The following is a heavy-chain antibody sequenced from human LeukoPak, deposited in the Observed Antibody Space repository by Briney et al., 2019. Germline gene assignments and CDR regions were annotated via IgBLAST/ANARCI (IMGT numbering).Heavy chain of an antibody. J-gene: IGHJ4*02. CDR2: INHSGST. CDR1: GGSFSGYY. CDR3: ARGRRVVVAATPGYLNY. D-gene: IGHD2-15*01. V-gene: IGHV4-34*01. Sequence: PSETLSLTCAVYGGSFSGYYWSWIRQPPGKGLEWIGEINHSGSTNYNPSLKSRVTISVDTPKNQFSLKLSSVTAADTAVYYCARGRRVVVAATPGYLNYWGQGTLVTVSS.